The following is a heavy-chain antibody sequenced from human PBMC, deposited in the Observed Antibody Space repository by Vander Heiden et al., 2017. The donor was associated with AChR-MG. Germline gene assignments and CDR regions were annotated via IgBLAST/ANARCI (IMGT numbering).Heavy chain of an antibody. V-gene: IGHV3-30*18. CDR3: AKIRTSGRTYYRYYGLDV. D-gene: IGHD3-10*01. Sequence: QVQLVESGGGVVQPGGPLRLSCIASGLTFSTYGMYWVRQAPGKGLEWVAVTSYDGSNKYHEDSVKGRFAVSRDNSKNTLYLQMSSLRAEDTAVYYCAKIRTSGRTYYRYYGLDVWGQGTTVTVSS. CDR1: GLTFSTYG. CDR2: TSYDGSNK. J-gene: IGHJ6*02.